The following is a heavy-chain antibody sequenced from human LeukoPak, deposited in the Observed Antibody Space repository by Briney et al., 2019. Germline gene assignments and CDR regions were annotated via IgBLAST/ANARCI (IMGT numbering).Heavy chain of an antibody. CDR2: ISGSGGST. J-gene: IGHJ4*02. CDR3: ANGRAHYYDSSGPTSTN. CDR1: GFTFSSYA. Sequence: GGSLRLSCAASGFTFSSYAMSWVRQAPGKGLEWVSAISGSGGSTYYADSVKGRFTISRDNSKNTLYLQMNSLRAEDTAVYYRANGRAHYYDSSGPTSTNWGQGTLVTVSS. D-gene: IGHD3-22*01. V-gene: IGHV3-23*01.